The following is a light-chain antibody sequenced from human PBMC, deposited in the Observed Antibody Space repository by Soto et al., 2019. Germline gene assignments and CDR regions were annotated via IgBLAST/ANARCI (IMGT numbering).Light chain of an antibody. J-gene: IGKJ5*01. Sequence: EIGLTQPPATLSLSPGERATLSCRARQSVSSYLAWYQQKPGQAPRLLIYDASNRATGIPARFSGSGSGTDFTLTISSLEPEDFAVYYCQQRSNWPITFCQGTRLEI. V-gene: IGKV3-11*01. CDR3: QQRSNWPIT. CDR2: DAS. CDR1: QSVSSY.